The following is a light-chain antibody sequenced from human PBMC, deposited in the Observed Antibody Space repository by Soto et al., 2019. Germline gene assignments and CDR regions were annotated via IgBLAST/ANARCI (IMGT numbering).Light chain of an antibody. Sequence: QSALTQPASVSGSPGQSITISCTGTSSDVGDYNYVSWYQQYPGKAPKLIIFDVSARPSGVPDRFSGSKSGNTASLTISGLQADDEADYYCCSYAGTYSPVLGGGTKLTVL. CDR1: SSDVGDYNY. J-gene: IGLJ2*01. CDR2: DVS. CDR3: CSYAGTYSPV. V-gene: IGLV2-11*01.